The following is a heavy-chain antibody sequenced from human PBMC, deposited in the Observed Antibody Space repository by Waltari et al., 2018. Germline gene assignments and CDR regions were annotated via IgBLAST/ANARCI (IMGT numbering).Heavy chain of an antibody. V-gene: IGHV1-24*01. Sequence: QVQLVQSAAAVKKPGAAVKVSCRGSGYTRTELSMHWGRKAPGKGLEWMGGFDPEDGKTIYAQKFQGRVTMTEDTSTDTAYMELSSLRSEDTAVYYCATGWELPGGMDVWGQGTTVTVSS. CDR3: ATGWELPGGMDV. J-gene: IGHJ6*02. CDR2: FDPEDGKT. D-gene: IGHD1-26*01. CDR1: GYTRTELS.